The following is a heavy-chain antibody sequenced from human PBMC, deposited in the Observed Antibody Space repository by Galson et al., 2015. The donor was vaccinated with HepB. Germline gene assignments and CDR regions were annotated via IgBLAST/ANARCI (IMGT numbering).Heavy chain of an antibody. CDR1: GFTVNSHYY. Sequence: SLRLSCAASGFTVNSHYYMSWVRQAPGKGLEWVGVIYSAGNAYYGDSVQGRFTLSRDNFKRTMYLQMNSLRAEDTAVYYCVGENAIGPWGQGTLFTVSS. CDR2: IYSAGNA. V-gene: IGHV3-66*01. J-gene: IGHJ5*02. D-gene: IGHD2-8*01. CDR3: VGENAIGP.